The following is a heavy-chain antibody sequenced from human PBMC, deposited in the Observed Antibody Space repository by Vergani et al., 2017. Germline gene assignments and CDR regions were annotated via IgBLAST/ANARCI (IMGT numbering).Heavy chain of an antibody. CDR3: ALGNEDSSGWPRYYWYFDL. D-gene: IGHD6-19*01. CDR1: GGSISSYY. CDR2: IYYSGST. V-gene: IGHV4-59*08. Sequence: QVQLQESGPGLVKPSETLSLTCTVSGGSISSYYWSWIRQPPGKGLEWIGNIYYSGSTNYNPSLKSRVTISVDTSKNQFSLKLSSVTAADTAVYYCALGNEDSSGWPRYYWYFDLWGRGTLVTVSS. J-gene: IGHJ2*01.